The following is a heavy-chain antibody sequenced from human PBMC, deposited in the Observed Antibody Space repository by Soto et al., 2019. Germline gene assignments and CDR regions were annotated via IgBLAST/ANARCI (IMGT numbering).Heavy chain of an antibody. D-gene: IGHD3-10*01. CDR3: ARARLWFGELFPYYFDY. V-gene: IGHV4-30-4*01. J-gene: IGHJ4*02. CDR2: IYYSGST. Sequence: QVQLQESGPGLVKPSQTLSLTCTVSGGSISSGDYYWSWIRQPPGKGLEWIGYIYYSGSTYYNPSLKSRVTISGDTSKNQFSLKLSSVTAADTAVYYCARARLWFGELFPYYFDYWGQGTLVTVSS. CDR1: GGSISSGDYY.